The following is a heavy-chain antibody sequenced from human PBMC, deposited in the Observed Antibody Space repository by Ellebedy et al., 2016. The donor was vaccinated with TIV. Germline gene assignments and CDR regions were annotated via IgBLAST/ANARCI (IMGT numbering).Heavy chain of an antibody. J-gene: IGHJ5*02. CDR1: GYSFSSYW. D-gene: IGHD3-10*01. CDR2: IYPGDSDT. CDR3: ARFISWFDP. Sequence: GESLKISCKGSGYSFSSYWIGWVRQMPGKGLEWMGIIYPGDSDTRYSPSFLGQVTISANKSISTAYLQWSSLGASDTAMYYCARFISWFDPWGQGTLVTVSS. V-gene: IGHV5-51*01.